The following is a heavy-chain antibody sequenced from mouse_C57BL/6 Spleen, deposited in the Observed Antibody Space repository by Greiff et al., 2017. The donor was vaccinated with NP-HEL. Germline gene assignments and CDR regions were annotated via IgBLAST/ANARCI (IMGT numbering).Heavy chain of an antibody. CDR1: GYTFTSYW. J-gene: IGHJ3*01. D-gene: IGHD2-4*01. CDR2: IYPSDSET. Sequence: VQLQQPGAELVRPGSSVKLSCKASGYTFTSYWMDWVKQRPGQGLEWIGNIYPSDSETHYNQKFKDKATLTVDKSSSTAYMQLSSLTSEDSAVYSCARRSTMNAWFACWGQGTLVPVSA. V-gene: IGHV1-61*01. CDR3: ARRSTMNAWFAC.